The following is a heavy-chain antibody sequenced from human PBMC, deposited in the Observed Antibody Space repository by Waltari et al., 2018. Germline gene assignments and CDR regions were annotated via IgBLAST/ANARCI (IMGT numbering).Heavy chain of an antibody. V-gene: IGHV4-4*07. CDR2: IYTSGST. J-gene: IGHJ5*02. Sequence: QVQLQESGPGLVKPSETLSLTCTVSGGPISSYYWSWIRQPAGKGLEWIGRIYTSGSTNYNPSLKSRVTMSVDTSKNQFSLKLSSVTAADTAVYYCARELHLRGDGEFDPWGQGTLVTVSS. CDR3: ARELHLRGDGEFDP. CDR1: GGPISSYY. D-gene: IGHD3-10*01.